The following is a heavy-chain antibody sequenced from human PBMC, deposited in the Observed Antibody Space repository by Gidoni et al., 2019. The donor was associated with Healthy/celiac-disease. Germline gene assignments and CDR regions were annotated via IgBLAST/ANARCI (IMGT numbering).Heavy chain of an antibody. CDR2: ISYDGSNK. CDR3: AKWYSSGWAFDY. D-gene: IGHD6-19*01. Sequence: QVQLVESGGGVVQPGSSLRLSCAASGFPFSSYGMHWVRQAPGKGLEWVAVISYDGSNKYYADSVKGRFTISRDNSKNTLYLQMNSLRAEDTAVYYCAKWYSSGWAFDYWGQGTLVTVSS. V-gene: IGHV3-30*18. CDR1: GFPFSSYG. J-gene: IGHJ4*02.